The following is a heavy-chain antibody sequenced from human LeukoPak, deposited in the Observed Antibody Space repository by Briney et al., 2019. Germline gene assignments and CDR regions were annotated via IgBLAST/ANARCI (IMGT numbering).Heavy chain of an antibody. J-gene: IGHJ4*02. CDR3: AREGYGSGSYYKGGFDY. D-gene: IGHD3-10*01. V-gene: IGHV3-53*01. Sequence: GGSLRLSCAASGFTVSSNYMSWVRQAPGKGLEWVSVIYSGGSTYYADSVKGRFTISRDNSKNTLYLQMNSLRAEDTAVYYCAREGYGSGSYYKGGFDYWGQGTLVTVSS. CDR1: GFTVSSNY. CDR2: IYSGGST.